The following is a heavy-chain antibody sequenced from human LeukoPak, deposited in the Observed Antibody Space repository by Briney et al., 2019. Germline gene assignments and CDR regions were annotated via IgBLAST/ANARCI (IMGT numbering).Heavy chain of an antibody. CDR2: ISYDGSNK. Sequence: GGSLRLSCAASGFTFSGYAIHWVRQAPGKGLEWVAVISYDGSNKYYADSVKGRFTISRDNSKNTLSLQMNSLRAADTAVYYCATDYEKVGEKYHFDYWGQGTLVTVSS. CDR1: GFTFSGYA. V-gene: IGHV3-30-3*01. J-gene: IGHJ4*02. CDR3: ATDYEKVGEKYHFDY. D-gene: IGHD4-17*01.